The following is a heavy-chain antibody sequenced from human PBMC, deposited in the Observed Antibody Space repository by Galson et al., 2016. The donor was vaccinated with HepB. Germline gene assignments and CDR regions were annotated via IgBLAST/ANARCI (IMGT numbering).Heavy chain of an antibody. Sequence: CAISGDSVSSHTAAWNWIRQSPSRGLEWLGRAYFRSRWYFDYAVTVKSRLIIRPDTSKNHFSLDLDSVTPEDSALYFCARKSGRRAGYFDYWGQGTLVTVSS. CDR2: AYFRSRWYF. CDR3: ARKSGRRAGYFDY. CDR1: GDSVSSHTAA. J-gene: IGHJ4*02. V-gene: IGHV6-1*01. D-gene: IGHD2-15*01.